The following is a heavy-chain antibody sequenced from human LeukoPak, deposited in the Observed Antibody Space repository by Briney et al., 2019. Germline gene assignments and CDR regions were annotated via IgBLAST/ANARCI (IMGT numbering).Heavy chain of an antibody. CDR2: IYYSGST. D-gene: IGHD4-23*01. V-gene: IGHV4-59*08. CDR3: AGWGPTTVATLNWFDP. CDR1: GGSISSYY. J-gene: IGHJ5*02. Sequence: SETLSLTCTVSGGSISSYYWSWIRQPPGKGLEWIGYIYYSGSTNYNPSLKSRVTISVDTSKNQFSLKLSSVTAADTAVYYCAGWGPTTVATLNWFDPWGQGTLVTVSS.